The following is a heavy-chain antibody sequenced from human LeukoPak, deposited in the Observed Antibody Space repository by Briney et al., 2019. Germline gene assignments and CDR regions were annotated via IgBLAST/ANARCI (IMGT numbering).Heavy chain of an antibody. J-gene: IGHJ4*02. V-gene: IGHV3-7*01. D-gene: IGHD3-10*01. CDR3: ARELAGHYYGSGSSFDY. CDR2: TREDGSEK. CDR1: GFTFSTYW. Sequence: GGSLRLSCTASGFTFSTYWMSWVRQAPGKGLEWVANTREDGSEKHYVDSVKGRFTISRDNAKNSLYLQMNSLRAEDTAVYYCARELAGHYYGSGSSFDYWGQGTLVTVSS.